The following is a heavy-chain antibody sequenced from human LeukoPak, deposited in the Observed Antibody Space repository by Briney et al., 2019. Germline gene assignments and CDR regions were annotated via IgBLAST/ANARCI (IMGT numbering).Heavy chain of an antibody. J-gene: IGHJ4*02. Sequence: GGSLRLSCAASGFTFSRYAMHWVRQARGKGLEWVAVISYDGSNEYYADSVKGRFTISRDSSENTLYLQMNSLRVEDTAVYYCARVGYYSSGPFSYFDYWGQGTLITVCS. CDR3: ARVGYYSSGPFSYFDY. V-gene: IGHV3-30-3*01. D-gene: IGHD3-10*01. CDR1: GFTFSRYA. CDR2: ISYDGSNE.